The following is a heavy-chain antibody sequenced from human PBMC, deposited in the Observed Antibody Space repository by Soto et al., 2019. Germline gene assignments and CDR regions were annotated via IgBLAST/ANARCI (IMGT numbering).Heavy chain of an antibody. Sequence: QVQLVASGGGLVKPGGSLRLSCEASGFTLSDYYMTWIRQAPGKGLEWISYISSSATIIHYADSVKGRFTISRDNAKTSLYLQMNSLRADDTAVYYCARAVKQWLVGGDYYYYYMDVWGKGTTVTVSS. CDR3: ARAVKQWLVGGDYYYYYMDV. CDR2: ISSSATII. V-gene: IGHV3-11*01. D-gene: IGHD6-19*01. J-gene: IGHJ6*03. CDR1: GFTLSDYY.